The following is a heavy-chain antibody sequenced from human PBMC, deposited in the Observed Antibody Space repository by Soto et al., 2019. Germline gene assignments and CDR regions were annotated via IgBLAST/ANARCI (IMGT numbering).Heavy chain of an antibody. V-gene: IGHV4-4*02. J-gene: IGHJ4*02. D-gene: IGHD3-10*01. CDR2: IYHSGST. Sequence: QVQLQESGPGLVKPSGTLSLTCAVSGGSISSSNWWSWVRQPPGKGREWIGEIYHSGSTNYNPSLKRRVTIPVDKSKNQFSLKLSSVTAADTAVYYWAREEEGMVRGVSYWGQGTLVTVSS. CDR3: AREEEGMVRGVSY. CDR1: GGSISSSNW.